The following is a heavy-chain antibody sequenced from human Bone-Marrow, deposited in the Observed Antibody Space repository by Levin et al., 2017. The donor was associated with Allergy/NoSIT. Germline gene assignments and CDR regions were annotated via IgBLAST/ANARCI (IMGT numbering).Heavy chain of an antibody. Sequence: GGSLRLSCAASGFTFSSYAMSWVRQAPGKGLEWLSAISGGGGCTFYADSVRGRFTISRDNSKNTLYLQVNSLRAEDTAIYDCAKHYGSGTYKNYLDCWGQGTLVTVSS. D-gene: IGHD3-10*01. CDR1: GFTFSSYA. CDR2: ISGGGGCT. V-gene: IGHV3-23*01. CDR3: AKHYGSGTYKNYLDC. J-gene: IGHJ4*02.